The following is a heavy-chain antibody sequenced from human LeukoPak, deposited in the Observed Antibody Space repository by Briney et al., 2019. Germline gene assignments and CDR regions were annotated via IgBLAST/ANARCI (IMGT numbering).Heavy chain of an antibody. CDR1: GFTFSSYS. D-gene: IGHD1-26*01. J-gene: IGHJ3*02. CDR2: ISSSSSYI. V-gene: IGHV3-21*01. Sequence: PGGSLRLSCAASGFTFSSYSMNWVRQAPGKGLEWVSSISSSSSYIYYADSVKGRFTISRDNSKNTQYLQMNSLRAEDTAVYYCGKESGTVGSVFDMCGQGTMVTVSS. CDR3: GKESGTVGSVFDM.